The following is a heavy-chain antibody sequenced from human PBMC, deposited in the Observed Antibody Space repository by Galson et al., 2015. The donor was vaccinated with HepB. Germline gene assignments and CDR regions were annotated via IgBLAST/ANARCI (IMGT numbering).Heavy chain of an antibody. J-gene: IGHJ6*02. V-gene: IGHV3-30*02. CDR3: AKDPLWFGETYGMDV. CDR1: GFTLSSYG. D-gene: IGHD3-10*01. Sequence: SLRLSCAASGFTLSSYGMHWVRQAPGKGLEWVAFIRYDGSNKYYADSVKGRFTISRDNSKNTLYLQMNSLRAEDTAVYYCAKDPLWFGETYGMDVWGQGTTVTVSS. CDR2: IRYDGSNK.